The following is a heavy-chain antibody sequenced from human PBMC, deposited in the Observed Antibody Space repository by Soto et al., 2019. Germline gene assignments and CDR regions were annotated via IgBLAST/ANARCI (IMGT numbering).Heavy chain of an antibody. CDR3: ASAYYYDSSGYSPGGY. Sequence: WWSLRLSCAASGLTFSRYWMSWFRQAPGKGLEWVANIKQDGSQKYYVDSVKGRFTISRDNAKNSLYLQMNSLRVEDTAVYYCASAYYYDSSGYSPGGYWGQGTLVTVSS. CDR2: IKQDGSQK. CDR1: GLTFSRYW. J-gene: IGHJ4*02. D-gene: IGHD3-22*01. V-gene: IGHV3-7*01.